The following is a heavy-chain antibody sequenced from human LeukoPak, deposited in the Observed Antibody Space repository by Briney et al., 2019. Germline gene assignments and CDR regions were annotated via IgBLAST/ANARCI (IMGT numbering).Heavy chain of an antibody. V-gene: IGHV3-9*01. CDR2: ISWNSGSI. J-gene: IGHJ4*02. D-gene: IGHD1-26*01. CDR1: GFTFDDYA. CDR3: AKDYEEVGATGPYYFDY. Sequence: GGSLRLSCAASGFTFDDYAMHWVRQAPGKGLEWVSGISWNSGSIGYADSVKGRFTISRDNAKNSLYLQMNSLRAEDTALYYCAKDYEEVGATGPYYFDYWGQGTLVTVSS.